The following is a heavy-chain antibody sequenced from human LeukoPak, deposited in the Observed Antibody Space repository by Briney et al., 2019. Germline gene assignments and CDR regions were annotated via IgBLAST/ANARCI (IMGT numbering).Heavy chain of an antibody. Sequence: SETLSLTCTVSGGSISSYYWSWIRQPPGKGLEWIGYIHYSGSTNYNPSLKSRVTISVDTSKNQFSLKLSSVTAADTAVFYCASLTTADAFDIWGQGTMVTVSS. V-gene: IGHV4-59*01. CDR3: ASLTTADAFDI. J-gene: IGHJ3*02. CDR1: GGSISSYY. CDR2: IHYSGST. D-gene: IGHD3-22*01.